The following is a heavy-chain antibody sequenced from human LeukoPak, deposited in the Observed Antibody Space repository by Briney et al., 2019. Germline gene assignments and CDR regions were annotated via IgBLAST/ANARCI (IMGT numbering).Heavy chain of an antibody. Sequence: GGSLRHSCAASGFTFSSFGMHWVRQAPGKGLEWVAFISHHGSNKYYADSVKGRFTISRDNSKNTLYLQMNSLRAEDTAVYSCANEWYYGSGGFGRDYWGQGTQVTVSS. CDR3: ANEWYYGSGGFGRDY. D-gene: IGHD3-10*01. J-gene: IGHJ4*02. V-gene: IGHV3-30*18. CDR1: GFTFSSFG. CDR2: ISHHGSNK.